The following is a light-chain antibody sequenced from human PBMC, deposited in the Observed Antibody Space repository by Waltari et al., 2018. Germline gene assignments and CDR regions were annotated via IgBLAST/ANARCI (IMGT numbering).Light chain of an antibody. Sequence: RGRQSLTKRYLAWYQQKPGQAPRLLIYGASSRAAGIPDRFSGSGSGTDFTLTISRLEPEDFAVYYCQQYGSSVLYTFGQGTKLEIK. CDR2: GAS. CDR3: QQYGSSVLYT. J-gene: IGKJ2*01. CDR1: QSLTKRY. V-gene: IGKV3-20*01.